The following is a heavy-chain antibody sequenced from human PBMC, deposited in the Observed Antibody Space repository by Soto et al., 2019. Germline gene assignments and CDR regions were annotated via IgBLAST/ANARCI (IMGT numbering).Heavy chain of an antibody. CDR2: IDSNGYTT. V-gene: IGHV3-64*02. D-gene: IGHD3-22*01. CDR1: GFTFSNYA. CDR3: AKSEDDSSAYVGYFDY. Sequence: GGSLRLSCAASGFTFSNYAMYWVRQAPGKGLEYVSAIDSNGYTTYYADSVKGRFTISRDNSKNTLFLQMGSLRAEDMAVYYGAKSEDDSSAYVGYFDYWGQGTMVTVSS. J-gene: IGHJ4*02.